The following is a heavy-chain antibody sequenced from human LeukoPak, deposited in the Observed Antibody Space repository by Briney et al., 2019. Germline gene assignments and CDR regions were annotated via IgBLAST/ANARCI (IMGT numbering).Heavy chain of an antibody. Sequence: PGGSLRLSCAASGFTFSSYDFHWVRQAPGKGLEWVSAIGVTGDTHYADSVKGRFTISRENASNSLYLQMHRRGARDRALFYFKREFCGSRAACAGGFSYDVWGRGTLVTVSS. CDR2: IGVTGDT. V-gene: IGHV3-13*01. J-gene: IGHJ2*01. CDR3: KREFCGSRAACAGGFSYDV. D-gene: IGHD2-2*01. CDR1: GFTFSSYD.